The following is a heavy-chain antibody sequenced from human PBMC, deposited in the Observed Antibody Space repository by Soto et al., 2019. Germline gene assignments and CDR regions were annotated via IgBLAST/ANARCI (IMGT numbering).Heavy chain of an antibody. D-gene: IGHD5-18*01. Sequence: LRLSCAASGFTFSDYYMSWIRHAPGKGLEWVSYISSSSSYTNYADSVKGRFTISRDNAKNSLYLQMNSLRAEDTAVYYCARAIVTAMVIRYYYYGMDVWGQGTTVTVSS. CDR3: ARAIVTAMVIRYYYYGMDV. CDR1: GFTFSDYY. V-gene: IGHV3-11*06. CDR2: ISSSSSYT. J-gene: IGHJ6*02.